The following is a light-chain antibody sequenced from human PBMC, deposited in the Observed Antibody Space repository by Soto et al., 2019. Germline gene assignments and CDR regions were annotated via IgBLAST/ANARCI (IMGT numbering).Light chain of an antibody. CDR2: DAS. CDR1: QDISHY. Sequence: DIQITHSPSSVFTSXGDSVTITXXASQDISHYLNWYQQKPGKALKLLIYDASNLHPGVPPRFRGSGSGTEFSFNITSLQPEDVATYYCQQYDDLPITFGQGTRLEIK. J-gene: IGKJ5*01. CDR3: QQYDDLPIT. V-gene: IGKV1-33*01.